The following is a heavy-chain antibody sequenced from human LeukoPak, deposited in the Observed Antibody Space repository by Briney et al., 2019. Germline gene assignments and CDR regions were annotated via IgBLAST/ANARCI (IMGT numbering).Heavy chain of an antibody. CDR2: ISSSGSTI. CDR1: GFTVSSNS. V-gene: IGHV3-48*04. Sequence: GSLRLSCTVSGFTVSSNSMNWVRQAPGKGLEWVSYISSSGSTIYYADSVKSRFTISRDNAKNSLYLQMNSLRAEDTAVYYCAELGITMIGGVWGKGTTVTISS. J-gene: IGHJ6*04. CDR3: AELGITMIGGV. D-gene: IGHD3-10*02.